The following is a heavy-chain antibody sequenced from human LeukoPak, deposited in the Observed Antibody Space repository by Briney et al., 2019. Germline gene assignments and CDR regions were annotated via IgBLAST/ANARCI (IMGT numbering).Heavy chain of an antibody. CDR2: IYYSGST. J-gene: IGHJ4*02. CDR3: ARRTVTTWGVDY. D-gene: IGHD4-11*01. V-gene: IGHV4-39*01. Sequence: SETLSLTCTVSGGSISSSSYYWGWIRQPPGKGLEWIGSIYYSGSTYYNPSLKSRVTISVDTSKNQFSLKLSSVTAADTAVYYCARRTVTTWGVDYWGQGTLVAVSS. CDR1: GGSISSSSYY.